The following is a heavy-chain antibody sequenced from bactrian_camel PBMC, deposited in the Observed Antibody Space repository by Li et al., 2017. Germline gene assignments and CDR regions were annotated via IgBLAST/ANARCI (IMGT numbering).Heavy chain of an antibody. CDR1: IYPGNNC. J-gene: IGHJ6*01. V-gene: IGHV3S53*01. Sequence: HVQLVESGGGSVQAGGSLRLSCVAAIYPGNNCMGWFRQIPDKEREGVAGIESDGSTSYADSVKGRFTVSQDSAKNILYLQMNSLKPEDTGMYYCAADSCTLVSLSRGIGSRGQGTQVTVS. D-gene: IGHD1*01. CDR3: AADSCTLVSLSRGIGS. CDR2: IESDGST.